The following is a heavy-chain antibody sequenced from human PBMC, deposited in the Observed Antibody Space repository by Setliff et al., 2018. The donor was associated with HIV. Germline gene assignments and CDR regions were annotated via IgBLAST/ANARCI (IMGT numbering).Heavy chain of an antibody. CDR3: AKKTAAYTSGSWLHY. V-gene: IGHV3-23*01. CDR1: GFTFSTFA. CDR2: ISGSGGDT. Sequence: GESLRLSCAASGFTFSTFAMSWVRQAPGKGLGCVAVISGSGGDTYYADSVKGRFVISREKSKSTLYLQMNSLRAEDTAVYYCAKKTAAYTSGSWLHYWGQGTLVTVSS. D-gene: IGHD3-10*01. J-gene: IGHJ4*02.